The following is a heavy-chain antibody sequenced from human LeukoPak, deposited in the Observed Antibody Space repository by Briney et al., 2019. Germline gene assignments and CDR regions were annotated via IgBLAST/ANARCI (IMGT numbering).Heavy chain of an antibody. CDR1: GFTFDDYA. J-gene: IGHJ4*02. Sequence: GGSLRLSCAASGFTFDDYAMHWVRQVPGKGLEWVSGISWNSGNIGYADSVKGRFTISRDNAKNSLYLQMNSLRAEDTALYYCGKDRNGPIDYWGQGTLVTVSS. V-gene: IGHV3-9*01. CDR2: ISWNSGNI. CDR3: GKDRNGPIDY. D-gene: IGHD2-8*01.